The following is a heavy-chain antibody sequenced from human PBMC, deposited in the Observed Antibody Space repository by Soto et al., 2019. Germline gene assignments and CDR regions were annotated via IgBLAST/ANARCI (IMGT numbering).Heavy chain of an antibody. CDR1: GFTFSSYG. Sequence: QVQLVESGGGVVQPGRSLRLSCAASGFTFSSYGMHWVRQAPGKGLEWVAVIWYDGSNKYYADSVKGRFTISRDNSKNTQYLQMNSLRAEDTAVYYCAREPCEACSGYPTYFDYWGQGTLVTVSS. J-gene: IGHJ4*02. CDR2: IWYDGSNK. V-gene: IGHV3-33*01. CDR3: AREPCEACSGYPTYFDY. D-gene: IGHD3-9*01.